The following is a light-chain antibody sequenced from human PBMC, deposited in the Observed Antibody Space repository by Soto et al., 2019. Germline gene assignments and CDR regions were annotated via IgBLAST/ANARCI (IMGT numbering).Light chain of an antibody. V-gene: IGKV1-5*03. Sequence: IQMTQSPSTLSGSVGDRVTITCRASQTISSWLAWYQQKPGKAPKLLIYKASTLKSGVPSRFSVSGSGTEFTLTISSLQPDDFATYYCPHYNSYSEAFGQGTKVELK. J-gene: IGKJ1*01. CDR1: QTISSW. CDR3: PHYNSYSEA. CDR2: KAS.